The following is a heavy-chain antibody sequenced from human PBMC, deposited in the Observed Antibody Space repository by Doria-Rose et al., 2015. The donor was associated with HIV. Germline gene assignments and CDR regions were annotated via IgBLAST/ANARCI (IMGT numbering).Heavy chain of an antibody. CDR3: ARIKSSRWYHKYYFDF. V-gene: IGHV2-26*01. Sequence: ESGPVLVKPIETLTLTCTVSGVSLSSPGMGVSWIRQPPGKALEWLANIFSDDGRSYKTSLKSRLTISRGTSKSQVVLTMTDMDPVDTATYYCARIKSSRWYHKYYFDFWGRGTLVIVSA. D-gene: IGHD6-13*01. J-gene: IGHJ4*02. CDR1: GVSLSSPGMG. CDR2: IFSDDGR.